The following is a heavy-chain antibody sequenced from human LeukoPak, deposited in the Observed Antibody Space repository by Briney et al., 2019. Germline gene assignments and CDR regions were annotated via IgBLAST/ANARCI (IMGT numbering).Heavy chain of an antibody. D-gene: IGHD4-17*01. J-gene: IGHJ6*03. CDR3: ARDAHETTVTHYYYYYMDV. Sequence: ASVKVSCKASGYTFTSYGISWVRQAPGQGLEWMGWISAYNGNTNYAQKLQGRVTMTTDTSTSTAYMELRSLRSDDTAVYYCARDAHETTVTHYYYYYMDVWGKGTTVTISS. CDR2: ISAYNGNT. CDR1: GYTFTSYG. V-gene: IGHV1-18*01.